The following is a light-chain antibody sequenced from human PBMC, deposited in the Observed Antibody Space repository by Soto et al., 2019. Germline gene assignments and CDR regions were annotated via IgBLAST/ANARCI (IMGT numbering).Light chain of an antibody. CDR3: TSYTSSSTYV. CDR2: DVS. J-gene: IGLJ1*01. CDR1: SSDVGAYNS. Sequence: QSAQTQPASVSGSPGQSIAISCTGTSSDVGAYNSVSWYQQHPGKAPKLMIYDVSHRPSGASDRFSGSKSGNTASLTISGLQPEDEADYYCTSYTSSSTYVFGTGTKLTVL. V-gene: IGLV2-14*01.